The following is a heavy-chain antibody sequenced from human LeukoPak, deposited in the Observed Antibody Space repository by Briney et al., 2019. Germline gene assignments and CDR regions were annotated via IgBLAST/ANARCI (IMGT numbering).Heavy chain of an antibody. CDR3: ARDAGYGDYAGIFDY. J-gene: IGHJ4*02. CDR2: ISAYNGNT. D-gene: IGHD4-17*01. CDR1: GYTFTSYG. Sequence: ASVKVSCKASGYTFTSYGISWVRQAPGQGLEWMGWISAYNGNTNYAQKLQGRVTMTTDTSTSTAYMELRSLRSDDTAVYYCARDAGYGDYAGIFDYWGQGTLVTVSS. V-gene: IGHV1-18*04.